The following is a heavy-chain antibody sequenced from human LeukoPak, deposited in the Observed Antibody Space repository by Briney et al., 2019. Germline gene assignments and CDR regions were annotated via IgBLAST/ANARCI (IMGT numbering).Heavy chain of an antibody. D-gene: IGHD4-11*01. J-gene: IGHJ6*03. V-gene: IGHV3-33*01. Sequence: GGSLRLSCAASGFTFSSYGMHWVRQAPGKGLEWVAVIWYDGSNKYYADSVKGRFTISRDNSKNTLYPQMNSLRAEDTAVYYCARGQTTVTIKTYYYYYYMDVWGKGTTVTVSS. CDR2: IWYDGSNK. CDR3: ARGQTTVTIKTYYYYYYMDV. CDR1: GFTFSSYG.